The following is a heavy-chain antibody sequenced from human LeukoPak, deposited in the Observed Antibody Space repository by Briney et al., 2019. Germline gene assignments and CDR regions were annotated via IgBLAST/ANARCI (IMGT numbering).Heavy chain of an antibody. D-gene: IGHD4-17*01. Sequence: GGSLRLSCAASGFTFSNAWMSWVRQPPGKGLEWVGGIKSKTDGGTTDYAEPVKGRFTISRDDSKNTLCLQMNFLKTEDTALYYCAAVSVDYGDSSFDFWGQGTLVTVSS. CDR3: AAVSVDYGDSSFDF. CDR2: IKSKTDGGTT. V-gene: IGHV3-15*01. CDR1: GFTFSNAW. J-gene: IGHJ4*02.